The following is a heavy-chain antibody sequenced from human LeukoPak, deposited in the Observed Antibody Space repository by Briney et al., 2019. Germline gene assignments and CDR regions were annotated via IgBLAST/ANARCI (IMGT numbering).Heavy chain of an antibody. Sequence: DSVKGRFTISRDNAKNSLYLQMNSLRADDTAVYYCARDLPERAAAGRHGLDYLGLGTQVTVSS. V-gene: IGHV3-7*01. D-gene: IGHD6-13*01. J-gene: IGHJ4*02. CDR3: ARDLPERAAAGRHGLDY.